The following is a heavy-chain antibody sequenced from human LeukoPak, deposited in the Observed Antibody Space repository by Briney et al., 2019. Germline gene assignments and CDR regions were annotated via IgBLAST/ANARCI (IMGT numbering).Heavy chain of an antibody. J-gene: IGHJ5*02. V-gene: IGHV4-31*03. CDR1: GGSISSGGYY. CDR3: ARSLRVWFDP. CDR2: IYYSGST. Sequence: SETLSLTCTVSGGSISSGGYYWSWIRQPPGKGLEWIGYIYYSGSTYYNPSLKSRVTISVDTSKNQFSLKLSSVTAADTAVYYCARSLRVWFDPWGQGTLVTVSS. D-gene: IGHD3-3*01.